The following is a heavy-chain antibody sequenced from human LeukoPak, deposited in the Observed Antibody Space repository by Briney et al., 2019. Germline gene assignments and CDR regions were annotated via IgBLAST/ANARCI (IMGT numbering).Heavy chain of an antibody. CDR1: GYTFTSYT. Sequence: GASVKVSCKASGYTFTSYTLHWVRQAPGQRLEWMGWINTGNGNTKYSQEFQGRVTITEDTSASTAYMELSSLRSEDMTVYYCARGAKFRAYCSGTYYTSLPFDPWGQGTLVTVSS. V-gene: IGHV1-3*03. CDR3: ARGAKFRAYCSGTYYTSLPFDP. CDR2: INTGNGNT. J-gene: IGHJ5*02. D-gene: IGHD3-10*01.